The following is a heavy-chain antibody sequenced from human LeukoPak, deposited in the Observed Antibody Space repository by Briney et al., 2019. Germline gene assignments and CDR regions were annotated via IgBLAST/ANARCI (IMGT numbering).Heavy chain of an antibody. V-gene: IGHV1-46*01. J-gene: IGHJ4*02. Sequence: GASVKVSCKASGYTFTSYYMHWVRQAPGQGLEWMGIINPSGGSTSYAQKFQGRVTMTTDTSTSTAYMELRSLRSDDTAVYYCARYGSGSYYLFDYWGQGTVVTVSS. CDR2: INPSGGST. CDR1: GYTFTSYY. D-gene: IGHD3-10*01. CDR3: ARYGSGSYYLFDY.